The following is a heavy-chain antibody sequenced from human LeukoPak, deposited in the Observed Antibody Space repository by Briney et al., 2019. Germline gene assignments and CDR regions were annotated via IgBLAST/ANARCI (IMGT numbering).Heavy chain of an antibody. J-gene: IGHJ6*02. Sequence: SETLSLTCTVSGGSISSYYWSWIRQPPGKGLEWIGYIYYSGSTNYNPSLKSRVTISVDTSKNQFSLKLSFVTAADTAVYYCARHGSGWYGYYYYGMDVWGQGTTVTVSS. CDR2: IYYSGST. V-gene: IGHV4-59*08. D-gene: IGHD6-19*01. CDR3: ARHGSGWYGYYYYGMDV. CDR1: GGSISSYY.